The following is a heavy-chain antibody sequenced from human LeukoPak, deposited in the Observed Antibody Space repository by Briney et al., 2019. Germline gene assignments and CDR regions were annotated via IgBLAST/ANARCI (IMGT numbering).Heavy chain of an antibody. D-gene: IGHD6-19*01. Sequence: GESLRLSCAASGFTFSGYIMNWVRQAPGKGLEWVSFIGTSGNPIYYADSVKGRFTVSRDNAKNSLYLQMNSLRAEDTAVYYCARDQWLDYWGQGTLVTVSS. CDR2: IGTSGNPI. V-gene: IGHV3-48*01. CDR1: GFTFSGYI. CDR3: ARDQWLDY. J-gene: IGHJ4*02.